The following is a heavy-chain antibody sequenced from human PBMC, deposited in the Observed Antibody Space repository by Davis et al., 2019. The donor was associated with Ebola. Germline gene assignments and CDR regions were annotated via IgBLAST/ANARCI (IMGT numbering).Heavy chain of an antibody. CDR3: ARGGLRFLEWLFYGMDV. D-gene: IGHD3-3*01. V-gene: IGHV4-34*01. CDR1: GGSSSGYY. Sequence: MPSETLSLTCAVYGGSSSGYYWSWSRQPPGKGLEWIGEINHSGSTNYNPSLKSRVTISVDTSKNQFSLKLSSVTAADTAVYYCARGGLRFLEWLFYGMDVWGQGTTVTVSS. J-gene: IGHJ6*02. CDR2: INHSGST.